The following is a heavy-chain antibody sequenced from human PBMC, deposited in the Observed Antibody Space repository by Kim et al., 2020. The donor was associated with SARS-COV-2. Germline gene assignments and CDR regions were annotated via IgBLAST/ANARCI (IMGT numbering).Heavy chain of an antibody. J-gene: IGHJ6*03. CDR2: INPSGGST. D-gene: IGHD3-3*01. Sequence: ASVKVSCKASGYTFTSYYMHWVRQAPGQGLEWMGIINPSGGSTSYAQKFHGRVTMTRDTSTSTVYMELSSLTSEDTAVYYCARRGRITIFGVVITDYYYMDVWGKGTTVTVSS. V-gene: IGHV1-46*01. CDR1: GYTFTSYY. CDR3: ARRGRITIFGVVITDYYYMDV.